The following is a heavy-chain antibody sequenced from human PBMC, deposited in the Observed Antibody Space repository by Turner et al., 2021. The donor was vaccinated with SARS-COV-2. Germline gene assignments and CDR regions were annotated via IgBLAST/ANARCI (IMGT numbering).Heavy chain of an antibody. J-gene: IGHJ5*02. CDR2: IYYSGST. CDR1: GGSISSSSYY. V-gene: IGHV4-39*01. D-gene: IGHD6-13*01. CDR3: ARHWEVAAAAYLARFDP. Sequence: QLQLQESGPGLVKPSETLSLTCTVSGGSISSSSYYWGWIRQPPGKGLEGIGSIYYSGSTYYNPSLKSRVTISVDTSKNHFSLKLSSVTAADTALYYCARHWEVAAAAYLARFDPWGQGTLVTVSS.